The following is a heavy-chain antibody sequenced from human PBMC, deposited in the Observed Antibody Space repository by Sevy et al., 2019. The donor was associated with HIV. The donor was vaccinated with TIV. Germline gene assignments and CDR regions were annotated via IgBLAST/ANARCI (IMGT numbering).Heavy chain of an antibody. CDR2: ISYDRSNK. CDR1: GFTFSSYA. Sequence: GGSLRLSCAASGFTFSSYAMHWVRQAPGKGLEWVAVISYDRSNKYYADSVKGRFTISRDNSKNTLYLQMNSLRAEDTAVYYCARAILTKRTGWDDAFDIWGQGTMVTVSS. V-gene: IGHV3-30-3*01. D-gene: IGHD6-19*01. J-gene: IGHJ3*02. CDR3: ARAILTKRTGWDDAFDI.